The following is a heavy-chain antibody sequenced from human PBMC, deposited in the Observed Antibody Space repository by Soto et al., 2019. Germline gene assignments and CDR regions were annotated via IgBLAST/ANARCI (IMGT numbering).Heavy chain of an antibody. CDR3: ARDGYDGSGSPYPAY. Sequence: PSETLSLTCIVSGGSMSEYFWSWFRQSPGKGLEWIGYIYYLGSTDYNPSLKSRVTISVDTSKRQFSLRLTSVTAADTAVYYCARDGYDGSGSPYPAYWGPGTQVTVSS. J-gene: IGHJ4*02. CDR1: GGSMSEYF. D-gene: IGHD3-10*01. V-gene: IGHV4-59*01. CDR2: IYYLGST.